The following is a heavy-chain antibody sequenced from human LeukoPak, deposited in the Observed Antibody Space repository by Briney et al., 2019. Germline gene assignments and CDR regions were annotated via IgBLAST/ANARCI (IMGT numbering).Heavy chain of an antibody. CDR3: ARHLHPRYCSGGSCYSWLARWFDP. Sequence: SETLSLTCTVSGGSITSRSNYWGWIRQPPGKGLEWIGSINYSGSTYYNPSLKSRVTISVDTSKNQFSLKLSSVTAADTAVYYCARHLHPRYCSGGSCYSWLARWFDPWGQGTLVTVSS. J-gene: IGHJ5*02. CDR2: INYSGST. D-gene: IGHD2-15*01. CDR1: GGSITSRSNY. V-gene: IGHV4-39*01.